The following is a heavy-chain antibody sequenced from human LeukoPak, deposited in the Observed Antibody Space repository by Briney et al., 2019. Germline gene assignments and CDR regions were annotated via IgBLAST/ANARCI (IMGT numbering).Heavy chain of an antibody. V-gene: IGHV3-23*01. CDR1: GFTFSSYA. D-gene: IGHD3-10*01. CDR2: ISGSGGST. J-gene: IGHJ4*02. CDR3: AKEGYYYGGNSPSAFDY. Sequence: PGGSLRLSCAASGFTFSSYAMSWVRQAPGKGLEWVSAISGSGGSTYYADSVKGRFTISRDNSKNTLYLQINSLRAEDTAVYYRAKEGYYYGGNSPSAFDYWGQGTLVTVSS.